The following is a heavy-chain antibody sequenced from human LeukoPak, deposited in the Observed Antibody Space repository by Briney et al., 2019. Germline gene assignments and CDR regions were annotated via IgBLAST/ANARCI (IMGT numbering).Heavy chain of an antibody. CDR2: ISYSGTT. CDR1: GGSISSRPYY. V-gene: IGHV4-39*07. Sequence: SETLSLTCTVSGGSISSRPYYWGWVRQPPGKGLEWIGTISYSGTTYYSPSLKSRVTISVDTSKNQFSLKLGSVTAADTAVYYCARGARGYDFWSGRLGTLYYYYYMDVWGKGTTVTVSS. CDR3: ARGARGYDFWSGRLGTLYYYYYMDV. J-gene: IGHJ6*03. D-gene: IGHD3-3*01.